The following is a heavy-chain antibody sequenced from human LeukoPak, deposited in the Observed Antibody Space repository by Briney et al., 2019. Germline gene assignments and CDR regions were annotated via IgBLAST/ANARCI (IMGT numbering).Heavy chain of an antibody. CDR1: GYTFTSYG. CDR3: ARDQYYYDSSGPGPLDAFDI. V-gene: IGHV1-18*01. D-gene: IGHD3-22*01. Sequence: ASVKVSCKASGYTFTSYGISWVRQAPGQGLEWMGWISAYNGNTNYAQKLQGRVTMTTDTSTSTAYMELRSLRSDDTAVYYCARDQYYYDSSGPGPLDAFDIWGQGTMVTVSS. J-gene: IGHJ3*02. CDR2: ISAYNGNT.